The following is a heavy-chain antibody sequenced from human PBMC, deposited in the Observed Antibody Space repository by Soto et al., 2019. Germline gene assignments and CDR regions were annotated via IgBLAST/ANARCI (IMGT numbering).Heavy chain of an antibody. J-gene: IGHJ3*02. D-gene: IGHD6-19*01. Sequence: ASVKGSCKASGYTFTSYGISWVRQAPGQGLEWMGWISAYNGNTNYAQKLQGRVTMTTDTSTSTAYMELRSLRSDDTAVYYCARDKVECSGWYNVAFYIWGQGTMVTVSS. CDR2: ISAYNGNT. V-gene: IGHV1-18*01. CDR1: GYTFTSYG. CDR3: ARDKVECSGWYNVAFYI.